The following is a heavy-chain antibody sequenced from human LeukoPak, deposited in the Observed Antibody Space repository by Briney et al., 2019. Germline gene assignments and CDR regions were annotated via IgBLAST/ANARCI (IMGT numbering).Heavy chain of an antibody. D-gene: IGHD2-15*01. J-gene: IGHJ6*04. CDR1: GFTFSSYS. CDR2: ISSSSSYI. Sequence: GGSLRHSCAASGFTFSSYSMNWVRQAPGKGLEWVSSISSSSSYIYYADSVKGRFTISRDNARNSLYLQMNSLRAEDTAVYYCARDLCSGGSCYKGIMDVWGKGTTVTVSS. CDR3: ARDLCSGGSCYKGIMDV. V-gene: IGHV3-21*01.